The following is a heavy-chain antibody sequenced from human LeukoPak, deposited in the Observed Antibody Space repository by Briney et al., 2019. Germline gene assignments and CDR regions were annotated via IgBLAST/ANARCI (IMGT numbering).Heavy chain of an antibody. V-gene: IGHV3-30-3*01. D-gene: IGHD5-24*01. CDR3: ARPVGRVEMPTIMDY. J-gene: IGHJ4*02. CDR2: ISYDGSNK. CDR1: GFTFSSYA. Sequence: GRSLRLSCEASGFTFSSYAMHWVRQAPGKGLEWVAVISYDGSNKYYADSVKGRFTISRDNSKNTLYLQMNSLRAEDTAVYYCARPVGRVEMPTIMDYWGQGTLVTVSS.